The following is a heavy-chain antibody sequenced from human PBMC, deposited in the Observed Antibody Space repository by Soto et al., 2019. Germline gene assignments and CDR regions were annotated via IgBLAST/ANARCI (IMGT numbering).Heavy chain of an antibody. D-gene: IGHD6-6*01. Sequence: EVQLVESGGGLVQPGGSLKLSCAASGFTFSGSAMHWVRQASGKGLEWVGRIRSKANSYATAYAASVKGRFTISRDDSENTAYLQMNSLRTEDTAVYYCAKGAHSSSSRGVDVWGQGTTVTVSS. CDR2: IRSKANSYAT. V-gene: IGHV3-73*02. J-gene: IGHJ6*02. CDR1: GFTFSGSA. CDR3: AKGAHSSSSRGVDV.